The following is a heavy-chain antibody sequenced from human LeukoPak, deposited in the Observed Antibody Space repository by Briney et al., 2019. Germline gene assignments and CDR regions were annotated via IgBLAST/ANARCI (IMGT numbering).Heavy chain of an antibody. CDR3: ARRHYAAWFDP. CDR2: VSYSGSI. V-gene: IGHV4-39*01. CDR1: GDSISESAHY. Sequence: SETLSLTCSVSGDSISESAHYWYWAWIRHAPGKGLEWIGSVSYSGSIRYNPALKSRVTISVDMSKNQFSLNLNSVTATDTAVYYCARRHYAAWFDPWGQGTLVTVSS. D-gene: IGHD2-2*01. J-gene: IGHJ5*02.